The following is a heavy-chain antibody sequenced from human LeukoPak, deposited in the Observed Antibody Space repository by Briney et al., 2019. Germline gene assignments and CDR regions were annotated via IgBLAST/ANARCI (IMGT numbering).Heavy chain of an antibody. J-gene: IGHJ4*02. D-gene: IGHD2-15*01. CDR3: ARANFLYCSSSTCFFDC. V-gene: IGHV1-2*02. Sequence: GASVKGSCKASGYTFTDYYMHWVRQAPGQGFEWMGWINPNDGDTNYAQKFQGRVTMTRDTSISTAHMEVSRLRSDDTAVYYCARANFLYCSSSTCFFDCWGQGTLVTVSS. CDR2: INPNDGDT. CDR1: GYTFTDYY.